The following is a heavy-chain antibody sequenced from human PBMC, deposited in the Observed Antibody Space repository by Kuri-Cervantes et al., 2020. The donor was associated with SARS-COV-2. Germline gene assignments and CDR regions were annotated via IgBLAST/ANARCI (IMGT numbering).Heavy chain of an antibody. V-gene: IGHV4-34*01. J-gene: IGHJ6*02. CDR1: GGSFSGYY. CDR3: ARGVGAAVAGTLITIYYYYGMDV. Sequence: SETLSLTCAVYGGSFSGYYWSWIRQPPGKGLEWIGEINHSGSTNYNPSLKSRVTISVDTSKNQFPLMLSSVTAADTAVYYCARGVGAAVAGTLITIYYYYGMDVWGQGTTVTVSS. D-gene: IGHD6-19*01. CDR2: INHSGST.